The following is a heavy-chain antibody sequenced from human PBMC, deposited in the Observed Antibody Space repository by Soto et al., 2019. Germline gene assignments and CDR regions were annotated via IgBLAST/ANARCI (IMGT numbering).Heavy chain of an antibody. J-gene: IGHJ4*02. CDR3: AKNWDTTSSSSSH. V-gene: IGHV3-23*01. CDR2: ISGTGGST. D-gene: IGHD6-6*01. CDR1: GFTFSNYA. Sequence: EVQLLESGGGLVQPGGSLRLSCAASGFTFSNYAMSWVRQAPGKGLEWVSAISGTGGSTYYADSVKGRLTISRDNSKNTLYLQMNSLRAEDTAVYYCAKNWDTTSSSSSHWGQGTLVTVSS.